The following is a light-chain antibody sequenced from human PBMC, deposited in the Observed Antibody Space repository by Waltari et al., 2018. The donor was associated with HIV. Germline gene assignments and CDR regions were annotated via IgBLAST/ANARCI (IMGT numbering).Light chain of an antibody. CDR1: SSNIGTHA. J-gene: IGLJ2*01. CDR2: NDN. Sequence: QSVLTQPPSVSGAPGQRVTLSCTGSSSNIGTHAVHWYQQFPGRAPKLLIYNDNNRHSGVPDRFSGSKSGTSASLAITGLQAEDETDYYCQSYDSSLSGSVFGGGTKLTVL. V-gene: IGLV1-40*01. CDR3: QSYDSSLSGSV.